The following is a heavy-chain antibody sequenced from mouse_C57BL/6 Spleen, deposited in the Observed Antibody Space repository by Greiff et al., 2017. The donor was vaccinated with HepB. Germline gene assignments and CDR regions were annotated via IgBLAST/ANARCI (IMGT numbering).Heavy chain of an antibody. CDR2: IYPGDGDT. Sequence: QVQLQQSGAELVKPGASVKISCKASGYAFSSYWMNWVKQRPGKGLEWIGQIYPGDGDTNYNGKFKGKATRTADKSSSTAYMQLSSMTSEDSAVYFCARGGAQATHYYAMDYWGHRTSVTVSS. CDR1: GYAFSSYW. D-gene: IGHD3-2*02. J-gene: IGHJ4*01. CDR3: ARGGAQATHYYAMDY. V-gene: IGHV1-80*01.